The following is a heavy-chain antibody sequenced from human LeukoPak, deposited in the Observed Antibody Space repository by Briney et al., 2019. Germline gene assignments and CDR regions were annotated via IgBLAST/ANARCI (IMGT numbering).Heavy chain of an antibody. D-gene: IGHD6-19*01. CDR1: GGSFSGYY. J-gene: IGHJ5*02. V-gene: IGHV4-34*01. CDR3: ARGHRYSSGWHRKRSGWFDP. CDR2: INHSGST. Sequence: SETLSLTCAVYGGSFSGYYWSWIRQPPGKGLEWIGEINHSGSTNYNPSLTSRVTISVDTSKNQFSLKLSSVTAADTAVYYCARGHRYSSGWHRKRSGWFDPWGQGTLVTVSS.